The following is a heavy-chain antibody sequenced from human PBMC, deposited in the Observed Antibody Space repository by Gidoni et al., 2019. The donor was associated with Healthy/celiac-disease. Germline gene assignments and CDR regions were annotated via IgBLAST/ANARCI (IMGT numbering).Heavy chain of an antibody. J-gene: IGHJ6*02. CDR2: IRSKAYGGTT. CDR3: TRDGFEVTTYYYYGMDV. D-gene: IGHD1-1*01. V-gene: IGHV3-49*03. Sequence: EVQLVESVGGLVQPGRSLRLSCTASGFTFGAYAMSWFRQAPGKGLEWVGFIRSKAYGGTTEYAASVKGRFTISRDDSKSIAYLQMNSLKTEDTAVYYCTRDGFEVTTYYYYGMDVWGQGTTVTVSS. CDR1: GFTFGAYA.